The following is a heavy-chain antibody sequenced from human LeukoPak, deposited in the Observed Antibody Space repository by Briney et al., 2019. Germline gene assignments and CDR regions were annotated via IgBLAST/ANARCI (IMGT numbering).Heavy chain of an antibody. J-gene: IGHJ4*02. CDR3: ARGGGYYFDY. CDR2: ISVSSRHT. Sequence: GGSLRLSCAASEFTFSDYYMNWIRQAPGKGLEWLSYISVSSRHTNYADSVKGRFTISRDNAKNSLYLQMNGLRAEDSAVYYCARGGGYYFDYWGQGTLVTVSS. CDR1: EFTFSDYY. V-gene: IGHV3-11*05. D-gene: IGHD6-13*01.